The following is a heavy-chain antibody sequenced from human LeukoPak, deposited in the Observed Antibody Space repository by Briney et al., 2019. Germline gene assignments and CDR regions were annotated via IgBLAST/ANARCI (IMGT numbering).Heavy chain of an antibody. CDR2: INPNSGGT. D-gene: IGHD3-3*01. CDR3: ARGFNPTPFDI. V-gene: IGHV1-2*02. CDR1: GYTFTGYY. J-gene: IGHJ3*02. Sequence: ASVKVSCKASGYTFTGYYMHWVRQAPGQGHEWMGWINPNSGGTNYAQKFQGRVTTTRDTSISKAYMELSRLRSDDTAVYYCARGFNPTPFDIWGQGTMVTVSS.